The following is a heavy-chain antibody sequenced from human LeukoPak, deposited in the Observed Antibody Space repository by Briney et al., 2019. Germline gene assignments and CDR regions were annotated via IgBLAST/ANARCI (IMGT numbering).Heavy chain of an antibody. J-gene: IGHJ4*02. CDR2: ISSSSSYI. V-gene: IGHV3-21*01. CDR3: ARGGGYSGYGAYYFDY. CDR1: GFTFSSYS. D-gene: IGHD5-12*01. Sequence: GGSLRLSCAASGFTFSSYSMNWVRQSPGKGLEWFSSISSSSSYIYYADSVKGRFTISRDNAKNSLYLQMNSLRAEDTAVYYCARGGGYSGYGAYYFDYWGQGTLVTVSS.